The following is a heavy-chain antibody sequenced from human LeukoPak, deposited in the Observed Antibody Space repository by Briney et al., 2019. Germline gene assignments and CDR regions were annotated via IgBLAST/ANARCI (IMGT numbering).Heavy chain of an antibody. V-gene: IGHV3-33*06. CDR2: IWYDGSNK. J-gene: IGHJ4*02. D-gene: IGHD6-19*01. CDR1: GFTFSSYG. CDR3: AKGYNSGWYGGYFDY. Sequence: GGSLRLSCAASGFTFSSYGMHWVRQAPGKGLEWVAVIWYDGSNKYYADSVKGRFTISRDNSKNTVYLQMNSLRAEDTAVYYCAKGYNSGWYGGYFDYWGQGTLVTVAS.